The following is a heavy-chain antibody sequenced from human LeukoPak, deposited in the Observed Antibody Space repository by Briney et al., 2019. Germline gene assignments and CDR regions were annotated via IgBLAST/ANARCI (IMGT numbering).Heavy chain of an antibody. V-gene: IGHV4-59*01. CDR2: IYYSGST. J-gene: IGHJ4*02. Sequence: SETLSLTCTVSGGSISSYYWSWIRQPPGKGLECIGYIYYSGSTNYNPSLKSRVTISVGTSKNQFSLKLSSVTAADTAVYYCATYSSGYYYVAYWGQGTLVTVSS. CDR3: ATYSSGYYYVAY. D-gene: IGHD3-22*01. CDR1: GGSISSYY.